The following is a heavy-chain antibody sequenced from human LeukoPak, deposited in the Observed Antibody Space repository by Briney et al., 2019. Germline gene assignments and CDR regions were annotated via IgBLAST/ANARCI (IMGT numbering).Heavy chain of an antibody. CDR2: ISWNSGSI. V-gene: IGHV3-9*01. CDR3: ARGSDTAMVPLSY. CDR1: GFTFDDYA. D-gene: IGHD5-18*01. Sequence: GGSLRLSCAASGFTFDDYAMHWVRQAPGKGLEWVSGISWNSGSIGYADSVKGRFTISRDNAKNSLYLQMNSLRAEDTAVYYCARGSDTAMVPLSYWGQGTLVTVSS. J-gene: IGHJ4*02.